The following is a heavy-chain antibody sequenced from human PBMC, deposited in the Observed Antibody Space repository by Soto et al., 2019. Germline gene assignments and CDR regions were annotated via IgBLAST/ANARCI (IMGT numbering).Heavy chain of an antibody. V-gene: IGHV4-34*01. J-gene: IGHJ5*02. D-gene: IGHD3-10*01. CDR3: ARGHTYYYGSGGTKTRNNWFDP. CDR2: INHSGST. Sequence: PSQTLSLTCAVYGGSFSGYYWSWIRQPPGKGLEWIGEINHSGSTNYNPPLKSRVTISVDTSKNQFSLKLSSVTAADTAVYYCARGHTYYYGSGGTKTRNNWFDPWGQGTLVTVSS. CDR1: GGSFSGYY.